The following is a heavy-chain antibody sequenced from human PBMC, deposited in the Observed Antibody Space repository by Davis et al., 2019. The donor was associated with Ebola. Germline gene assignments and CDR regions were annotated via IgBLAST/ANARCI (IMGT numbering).Heavy chain of an antibody. Sequence: SVKVSCKASGGTFSSYAISWVRQAPGQGLEWMGGIIPIFGTANYAQKFQGRVTITADESTSTAYMELSSLRSEDTAVYYCARAYIVVVPAAYYYYYGMDVWGQGTTVTVSS. CDR1: GGTFSSYA. V-gene: IGHV1-69*13. J-gene: IGHJ6*02. CDR3: ARAYIVVVPAAYYYYYGMDV. D-gene: IGHD2-2*01. CDR2: IIPIFGTA.